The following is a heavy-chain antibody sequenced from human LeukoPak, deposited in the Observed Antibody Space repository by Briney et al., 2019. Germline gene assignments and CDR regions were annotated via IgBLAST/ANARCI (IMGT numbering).Heavy chain of an antibody. CDR3: AKDMGILWWCLGD. CDR1: GFTFNNYG. J-gene: IGHJ4*02. Sequence: EGSLRLSCAASGFTFNNYGMHWVRQAPGKGLEWVALISNDGSNYYYGDSVEGRSTISRDNSKNTLYLQMNSLIPEDTAVYYCAKDMGILWWCLGDWGQGTLVTVSS. D-gene: IGHD2-21*01. CDR2: ISNDGSNY. V-gene: IGHV3-30*18.